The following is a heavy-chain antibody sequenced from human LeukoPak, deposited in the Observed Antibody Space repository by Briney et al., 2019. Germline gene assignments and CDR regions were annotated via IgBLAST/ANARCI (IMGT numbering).Heavy chain of an antibody. D-gene: IGHD5-24*01. CDR3: TRVGYIDEGIDY. CDR2: IRSKAYGGTT. V-gene: IGHV3-49*03. J-gene: IGHJ4*02. CDR1: GFTFGDYA. Sequence: PGRSLRLSCTASGFTFGDYAMSWFRQAPGKGLEWVGFIRSKAYGGTTEYAASVKGRFTISRDNAKNSLYLQMNSLRAEDTAIYYCTRVGYIDEGIDYWGQGTLVTVSS.